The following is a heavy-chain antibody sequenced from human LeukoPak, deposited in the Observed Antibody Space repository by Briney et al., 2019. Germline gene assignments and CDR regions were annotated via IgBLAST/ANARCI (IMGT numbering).Heavy chain of an antibody. CDR3: AKDFYDSTGYYLGDDAFDL. J-gene: IGHJ3*01. Sequence: GGSLRLSCVGSGFNFSSYAMSWVRQAPGRGLKWVSTVTRSGDRAYYADSVKARFTASRDNSKTTLFLQMNSLRAEDTGIYHCAKDFYDSTGYYLGDDAFDLWGQGTTVTVSS. V-gene: IGHV3-23*01. CDR1: GFNFSSYA. CDR2: VTRSGDRA. D-gene: IGHD3-22*01.